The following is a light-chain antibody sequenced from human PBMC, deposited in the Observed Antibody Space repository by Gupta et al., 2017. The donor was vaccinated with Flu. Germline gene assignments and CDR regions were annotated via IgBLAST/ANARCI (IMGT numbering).Light chain of an antibody. Sequence: DIVLTQSPLSLPVPPGEPASISCRSSQSLLHSNGYNYLDWYLQRPGQSPQLLIYLGSNRASGVPDRFTSSGSGTDFTLKISRVEAEDVGVYYFMQALQAPRSFGQGTKLEIK. CDR2: LGS. V-gene: IGKV2-28*01. CDR1: QSLLHSNGYNY. J-gene: IGKJ2*03. CDR3: MQALQAPRS.